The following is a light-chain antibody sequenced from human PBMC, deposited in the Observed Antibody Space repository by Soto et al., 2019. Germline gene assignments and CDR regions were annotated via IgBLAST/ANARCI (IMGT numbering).Light chain of an antibody. CDR1: QSVSSY. CDR2: DAS. J-gene: IGKJ1*01. CDR3: QQRSNWPRT. Sequence: EIVLTQSPATLSLSPGERATRSCRASQSVSSYLAWYQHKPGRAPRLLIYDASDRATGIPARFSGSGSGTDFTLTISSLEPEDFAVYYCQQRSNWPRTFGQGTKV. V-gene: IGKV3-11*01.